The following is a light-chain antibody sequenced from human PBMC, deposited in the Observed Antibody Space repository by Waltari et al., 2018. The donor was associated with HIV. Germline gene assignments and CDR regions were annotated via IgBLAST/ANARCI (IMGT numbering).Light chain of an antibody. CDR2: KAS. Sequence: DTQMTQSPSSLSASVVDRVTITCRASQSINVWLAWYQQKPGKAPNLLIFKASSPKSGVPSRFSGSGSGTEFTLTISSLQPDDSATYYCQQYDTSPITFGDGTRVEI. J-gene: IGKJ4*01. CDR3: QQYDTSPIT. CDR1: QSINVW. V-gene: IGKV1-5*03.